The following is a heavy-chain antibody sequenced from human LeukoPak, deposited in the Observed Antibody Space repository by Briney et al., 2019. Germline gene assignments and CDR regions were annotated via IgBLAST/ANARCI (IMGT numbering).Heavy chain of an antibody. Sequence: GGSLRLSCAASGFTFSSYAMHWVRQAPGKGLEYVSAISSNRCSTYYANSVKGRFTISRDNSKKTLYLQMGSLRAEDMAVYYCARGDYYDSSGYDPAPLYYWGQGTLVTVSS. V-gene: IGHV3-64*01. J-gene: IGHJ4*02. CDR3: ARGDYYDSSGYDPAPLYY. D-gene: IGHD3-22*01. CDR1: GFTFSSYA. CDR2: ISSNRCST.